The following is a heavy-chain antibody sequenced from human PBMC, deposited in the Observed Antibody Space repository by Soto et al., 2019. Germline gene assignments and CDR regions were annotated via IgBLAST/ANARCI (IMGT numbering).Heavy chain of an antibody. CDR2: INHSGST. V-gene: IGHV4-34*01. CDR1: GGSFSGYY. D-gene: IGHD2-15*01. Sequence: QVQLHQWGAGLLKPSETLSLTCAGYGGSFSGYYWSWIRQPPGKGLEWIGEINHSGSTNYIPSLKSRVTISVDTSKNQFSLKLSSVTAADTAVYYCARDCSGGSCNPPGFDPWGQVTLVTVS. CDR3: ARDCSGGSCNPPGFDP. J-gene: IGHJ5*02.